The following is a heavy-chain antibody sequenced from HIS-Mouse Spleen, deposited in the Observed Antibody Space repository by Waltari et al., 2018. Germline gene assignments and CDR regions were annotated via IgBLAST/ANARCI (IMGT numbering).Heavy chain of an antibody. CDR1: GYSLTSYW. CDR2: LLPVDSDT. V-gene: IGHV5-51*01. D-gene: IGHD6-13*01. CDR3: ARHGQPLYSSLDY. Sequence: EVQLVQSGAAVKKPGAALQISCKGSGYSLTSYWIRWVRQMPGKGLQWMGILLPVDSDTRYSPSFQGQVTISADKSISTAYLQWSSLKASDTAMYYCARHGQPLYSSLDYWGQGTLVTVSS. J-gene: IGHJ4*02.